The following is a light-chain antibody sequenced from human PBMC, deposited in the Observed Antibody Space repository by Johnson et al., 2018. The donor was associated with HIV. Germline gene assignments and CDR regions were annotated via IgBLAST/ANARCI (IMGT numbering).Light chain of an antibody. V-gene: IGLV1-51*01. CDR2: DSY. CDR1: SSNIGNNY. J-gene: IGLJ1*01. Sequence: QSVLTQPPSVSAAPGQKVTISCSGSSSNIGNNYVSWYQQLPGTAPKLLIYDSYKRPSGIPDRFSGSKSGTSATLGITGLQTGDEADYYCGTWDSSLYAYVFGTGTKVTVL. CDR3: GTWDSSLYAYV.